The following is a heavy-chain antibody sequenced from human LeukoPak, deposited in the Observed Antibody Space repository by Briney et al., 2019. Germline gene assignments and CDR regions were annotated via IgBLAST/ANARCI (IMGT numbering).Heavy chain of an antibody. CDR2: ISSSSSYI. CDR3: ARGDSSSWYYHYYYYMDA. CDR1: GFTFSSYS. J-gene: IGHJ6*03. Sequence: PGGSLRLSCAASGFTFSSYSMNWVRQAPGKGLEWVSSISSSSSYIYYADSVRGRFTISRDNAKNSLYLQMNSLRAEDTAVYYCARGDSSSWYYHYYYYMDAWGKGTTVTVSS. V-gene: IGHV3-21*01. D-gene: IGHD6-13*01.